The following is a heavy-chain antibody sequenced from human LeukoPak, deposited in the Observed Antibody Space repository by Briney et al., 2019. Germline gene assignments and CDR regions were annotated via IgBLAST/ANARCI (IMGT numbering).Heavy chain of an antibody. D-gene: IGHD3-9*01. J-gene: IGHJ5*02. CDR1: GGSFSGYY. V-gene: IGHV4-34*01. CDR2: INHSGST. Sequence: SETLSLTCAVYGGSFSGYYWSWIRQPPGKVLEWIGEINHSGSTNYNPSLKSRVTISVDTSKNQFSLKLSSVTAADTAVYYCARGRDYDILTGYYIRARWFDPWGQGTLVTVSS. CDR3: ARGRDYDILTGYYIRARWFDP.